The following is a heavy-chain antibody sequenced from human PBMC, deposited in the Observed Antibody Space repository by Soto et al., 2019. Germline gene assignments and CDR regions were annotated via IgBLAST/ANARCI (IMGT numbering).Heavy chain of an antibody. D-gene: IGHD4-17*01. Sequence: EVQLVESGGGLVQPGGSLRLSCAASGFTFSSYWMSWVRQAPGKGLEWVANIKQDGSEKYYVDSVKGRFTISRDNAKNSLYLQMNSLRAEDTAVYYCARNGHGDYVGIDYYYYYMDAWGKGTTVTVSS. CDR2: IKQDGSEK. V-gene: IGHV3-7*01. CDR1: GFTFSSYW. CDR3: ARNGHGDYVGIDYYYYYMDA. J-gene: IGHJ6*03.